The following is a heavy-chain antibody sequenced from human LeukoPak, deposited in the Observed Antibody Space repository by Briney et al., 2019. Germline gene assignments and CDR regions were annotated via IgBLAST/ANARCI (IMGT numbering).Heavy chain of an antibody. D-gene: IGHD1-26*01. CDR3: ARDSGGSYSVEYYFDY. J-gene: IGHJ4*02. CDR1: GGSISSYY. V-gene: IGHV4-4*07. Sequence: SETLSLTCTVSGGSISSYYWSWIRQPAGKGLEWIGRIYTSGSTNYNPSLKNRVTMSVDTSKNQFSLKLSSVTAADTAVYYCARDSGGSYSVEYYFDYWGQGTLVTVSS. CDR2: IYTSGST.